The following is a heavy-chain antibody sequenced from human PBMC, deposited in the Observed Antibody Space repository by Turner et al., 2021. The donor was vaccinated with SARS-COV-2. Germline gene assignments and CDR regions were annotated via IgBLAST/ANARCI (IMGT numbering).Heavy chain of an antibody. CDR2: ISWNGNSI. Sequence: EAQLAEAGGDLVQAGRSLRLSCAATGLSLEEYAMHWVRQVPGKGLEWVSSISWNGNSIAYAASVRGRFTISRDHAKSSLSLQMNSLRDEDTALYYCGKDRGGGGRFSYSGIDVWGQGTTVTVSS. CDR3: GKDRGGGGRFSYSGIDV. V-gene: IGHV3-9*01. CDR1: GLSLEEYA. J-gene: IGHJ6*02. D-gene: IGHD2-15*01.